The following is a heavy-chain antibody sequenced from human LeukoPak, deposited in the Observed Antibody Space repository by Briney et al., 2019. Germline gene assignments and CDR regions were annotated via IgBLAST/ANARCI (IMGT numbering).Heavy chain of an antibody. Sequence: GGSLRVSCAASGFTFSSDGMHCVRQAPGKGLEWVAVIWYDGSNKYYADSVKGRFTISRDNSKNTLSLQMNSLRAEDTAVYYCAREFREGSGWYRIDYWGQGTLVTVSS. CDR2: IWYDGSNK. J-gene: IGHJ4*02. D-gene: IGHD6-19*01. CDR1: GFTFSSDG. CDR3: AREFREGSGWYRIDY. V-gene: IGHV3-33*01.